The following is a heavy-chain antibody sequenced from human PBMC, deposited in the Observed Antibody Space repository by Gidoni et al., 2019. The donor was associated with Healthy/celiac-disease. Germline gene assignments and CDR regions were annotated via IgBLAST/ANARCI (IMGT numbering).Heavy chain of an antibody. CDR1: GGSVSSCSYY. J-gene: IGHJ4*02. CDR3: AREGSDFWSGYLGN. V-gene: IGHV4-61*01. D-gene: IGHD3-3*01. Sequence: QVPLQESGPGLVKPSETLSLTCTVPGGSVSSCSYYWSWIRQPPGKGLEWIGYIYYSGSTNYNPSLKSRVTISVDTSKNQFSLKLSSVTAADTAVYYCAREGSDFWSGYLGNWGQGTLGTVSS. CDR2: IYYSGST.